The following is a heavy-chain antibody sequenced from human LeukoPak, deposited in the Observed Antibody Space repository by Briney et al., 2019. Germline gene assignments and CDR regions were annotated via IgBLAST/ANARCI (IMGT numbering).Heavy chain of an antibody. CDR1: GFTVSSNY. J-gene: IGHJ4*02. D-gene: IGHD4-17*01. CDR3: AGHPSSTVTRDY. Sequence: GGSLRLSCAASGFTVSSNYMSWVRQAPGKGLEWVSVIYSGGSTYYADSVKGRFTISRDNSKNTLYLQMNSLRAEDTAVYYCAGHPSSTVTRDYWGQGTLVTVSS. V-gene: IGHV3-66*04. CDR2: IYSGGST.